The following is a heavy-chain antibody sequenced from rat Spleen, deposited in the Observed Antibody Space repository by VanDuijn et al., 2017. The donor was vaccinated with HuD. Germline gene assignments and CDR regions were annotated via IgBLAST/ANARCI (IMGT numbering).Heavy chain of an antibody. CDR1: GFTFSNYD. CDR3: ARRAGSLFDY. CDR2: ISTGGGNT. V-gene: IGHV5-25*01. Sequence: EVHLVESGGGLVQPGRSLKLSCEASGFTFSNYDMAWVRQAPTKGLEWIASISTGGGNTYYRDSVKGRFTISRDNAKSTLYLQMDSLRSEDTATYYCARRAGSLFDYWGQGTLVTVSS. D-gene: IGHD5-1*01. J-gene: IGHJ3*01.